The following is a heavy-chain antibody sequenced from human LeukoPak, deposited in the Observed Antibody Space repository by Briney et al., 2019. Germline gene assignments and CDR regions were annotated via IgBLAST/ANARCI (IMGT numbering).Heavy chain of an antibody. CDR2: MDDSGST. CDR1: DGSISSYY. D-gene: IGHD3-22*01. CDR3: ARHKSSGSYPLDY. J-gene: IGHJ4*02. Sequence: SETLSLTCTVSDGSISSYYWSWIRQPPGKGLEWIGYMDDSGSTNYNPSLTSRVTISVDTSKNQLSLKLNSVTAADTAVYYCARHKSSGSYPLDYWGQGILVTVSS. V-gene: IGHV4-59*08.